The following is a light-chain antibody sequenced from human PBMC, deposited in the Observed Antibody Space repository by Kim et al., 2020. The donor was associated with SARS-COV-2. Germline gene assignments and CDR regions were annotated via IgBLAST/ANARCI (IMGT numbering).Light chain of an antibody. V-gene: IGLV3-19*01. Sequence: SSELTQDPAVSVALGQTVRITYQGDSLRRYYVSWYKRRPGQARLLVIYGRNNRRAGIPDRLSGSTSGNTASLTITGAQAEDEAEYYCQSRDSSGKVVFGGGNQLTVL. CDR1: SLRRYY. CDR3: QSRDSSGKVV. CDR2: GRN. J-gene: IGLJ2*01.